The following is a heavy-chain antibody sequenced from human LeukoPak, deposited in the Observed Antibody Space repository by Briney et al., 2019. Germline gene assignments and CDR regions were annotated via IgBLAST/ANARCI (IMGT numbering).Heavy chain of an antibody. V-gene: IGHV1-2*06. CDR1: GFSFTAYY. CDR3: ARDYYYDSTVLLPHGY. Sequence: GASVKVSCKASGFSFTAYYMHWVRQAPGQGLEWMGRINPNSGGTNYAQKFQGRVTMTRDTSISTAYMELSGLKSDDTAVYYCARDYYYDSTVLLPHGYWGQGTLVTVSS. CDR2: INPNSGGT. D-gene: IGHD3-22*01. J-gene: IGHJ4*02.